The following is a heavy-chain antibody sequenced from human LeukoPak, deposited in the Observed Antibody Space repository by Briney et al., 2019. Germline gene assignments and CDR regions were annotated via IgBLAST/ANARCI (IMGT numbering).Heavy chain of an antibody. Sequence: PGGSLRLSCAASGFTFSNAWMSWVRQAPGKGLEWVGRIKSKTDGGTTDYAAPVKGRFTISRDDSKNTLYLQMNSLKTEDTAVYYCTTGAGDYGSGSYLWPHYYYYMDVWGKGTTVTISS. CDR1: GFTFSNAW. V-gene: IGHV3-15*01. J-gene: IGHJ6*03. CDR2: IKSKTDGGTT. CDR3: TTGAGDYGSGSYLWPHYYYYMDV. D-gene: IGHD3-10*01.